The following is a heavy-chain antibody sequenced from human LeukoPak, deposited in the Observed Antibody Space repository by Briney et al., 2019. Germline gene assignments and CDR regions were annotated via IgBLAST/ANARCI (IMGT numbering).Heavy chain of an antibody. D-gene: IGHD2-15*01. J-gene: IGHJ3*02. CDR2: ISAYNSNT. Sequence: EASVKVSCKASGYTFTSYGINWVRQAPGQGLEWMGWISAYNSNTHYAQKLQGRVTMTTDTSTSTAYMEVRSLRSDDTAVYYCAREDELPHAFDIWGQGTMVTVSS. CDR1: GYTFTSYG. V-gene: IGHV1-18*01. CDR3: AREDELPHAFDI.